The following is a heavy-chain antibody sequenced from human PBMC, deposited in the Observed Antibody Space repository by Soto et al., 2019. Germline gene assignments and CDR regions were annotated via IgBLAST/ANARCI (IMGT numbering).Heavy chain of an antibody. CDR1: GGSFSSGEYY. J-gene: IGHJ4*02. Sequence: SGTLSLTCAASGGSFSSGEYYWNWMRQPPGKERDWIGYIYYSRSAYYNPSLKSRVTIPVDTSRNQFSLMLSSVTAADTAVYYCAISFAEYYYDSNTYYYCDYWGQGTLVTVSS. CDR3: AISFAEYYYDSNTYYYCDY. V-gene: IGHV4-30-4*01. D-gene: IGHD3-22*01. CDR2: IYYSRSA.